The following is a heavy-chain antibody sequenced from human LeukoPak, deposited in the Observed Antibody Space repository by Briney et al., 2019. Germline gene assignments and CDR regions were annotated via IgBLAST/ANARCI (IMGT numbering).Heavy chain of an antibody. J-gene: IGHJ3*02. D-gene: IGHD3-9*01. V-gene: IGHV1-46*01. CDR1: GYTSSNYC. CDR2: FNPTYSIP. CDR3: AKDPRNILTGDFDDFDI. Sequence: AAMKLSCQASGYTSSNYCIHWLRPAPGQGFEWMGIFNPTYSIPIYAPTFEGRVTMTSDMSTSTFYMDLSTLRSEDTAVYLCAKDPRNILTGDFDDFDIWGQGTVVIVSS.